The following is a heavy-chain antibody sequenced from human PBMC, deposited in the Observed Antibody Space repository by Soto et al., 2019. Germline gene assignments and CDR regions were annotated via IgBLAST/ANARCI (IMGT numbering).Heavy chain of an antibody. CDR3: ARVRGYGDSHRPFDY. CDR2: INHSGSA. V-gene: IGHV4-34*01. Sequence: ETLSLTCAVYGGSFSGYYWSWIRQPPGKGLEWIGEINHSGSANYNPSLKSRVTISVDTSKNQFSLKLTSVTAADTAVYYCARVRGYGDSHRPFDYWGQGTLVTVSS. CDR1: GGSFSGYY. J-gene: IGHJ4*02. D-gene: IGHD4-17*01.